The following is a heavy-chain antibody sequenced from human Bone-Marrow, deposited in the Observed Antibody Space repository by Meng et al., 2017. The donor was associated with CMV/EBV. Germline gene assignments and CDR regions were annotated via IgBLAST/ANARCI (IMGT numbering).Heavy chain of an antibody. CDR2: ISWNSGSI. V-gene: IGHV3-9*01. CDR1: GFTFEDYA. CDR3: ARGRLSGYSGYDHNYYYGMDV. D-gene: IGHD5-12*01. Sequence: GGSLRLSCAASGFTFEDYAMHWVRQAPGKGLEWVSGISWNSGSIGYADSVKGRFTISRDNAKNSLYLQMNSLRAEDTAVYYCARGRLSGYSGYDHNYYYGMDVWGQGTTVTVSS. J-gene: IGHJ6*02.